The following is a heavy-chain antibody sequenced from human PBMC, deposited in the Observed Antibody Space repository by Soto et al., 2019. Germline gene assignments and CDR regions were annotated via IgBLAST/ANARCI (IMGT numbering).Heavy chain of an antibody. Sequence: QVQLVESGGGVVQPGRSLRLSCAASGFTFSSYGMHWVRQAPGKGLEWVAVISYDGSNKYYADSVKGRFTISRDNSKNTLYLQMNSLRAEDTAVYYCAKLHSSGWSDEPSWGQGTLVTVSS. V-gene: IGHV3-30*18. D-gene: IGHD6-19*01. CDR2: ISYDGSNK. CDR3: AKLHSSGWSDEPS. CDR1: GFTFSSYG. J-gene: IGHJ5*02.